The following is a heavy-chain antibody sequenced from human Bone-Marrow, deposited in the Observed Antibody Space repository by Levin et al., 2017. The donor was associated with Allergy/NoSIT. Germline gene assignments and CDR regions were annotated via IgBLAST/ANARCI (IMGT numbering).Heavy chain of an antibody. J-gene: IGHJ4*02. D-gene: IGHD6-19*01. CDR3: GTDVGIAVADPNY. CDR2: IEKDGNEM. V-gene: IGHV3-7*01. Sequence: SCAASGFTFNLYWMNWIRQAPGKGLEWVANIEKDGNEMHYVDSVEGRFTISRDNAKNVLYLEMSSLRVEDTALYYCGTDVGIAVADPNYWGQGVLVTVSS. CDR1: GFTFNLYW.